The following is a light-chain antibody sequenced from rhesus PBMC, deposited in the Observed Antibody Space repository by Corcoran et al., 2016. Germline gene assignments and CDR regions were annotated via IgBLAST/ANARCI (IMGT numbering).Light chain of an antibody. V-gene: IGKV2-64*01. CDR1: QSLVHSDGNTY. CDR3: GQGTHWPPYS. CDR2: KVS. J-gene: IGKJ2*01. Sequence: DVVMTQSPLSLPITPGQPASISCRASQSLVHSDGNTYLSWYQQKPGQPPRLLIYKVSNQYSGVPDRFRGIGAGTEFTLKISRVEAEDVGVYYCGQGTHWPPYSFGQGTKVEIK.